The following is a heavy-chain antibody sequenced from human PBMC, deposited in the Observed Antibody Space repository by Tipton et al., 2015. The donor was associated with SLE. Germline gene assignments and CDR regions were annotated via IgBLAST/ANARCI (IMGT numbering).Heavy chain of an antibody. CDR1: GGSISSSRYY. D-gene: IGHD4-23*01. V-gene: IGHV4-39*07. J-gene: IGHJ4*02. Sequence: GSLRLSCTVSGGSISSSRYYWGWIRQPPGKGLEWIGSIYYSGSTYYNPSLKSRGTISVDTSKNQFSLKLSSVTAADTAVYYCARVRAMVVTWFDYWGQGTLVTVSS. CDR2: IYYSGST. CDR3: ARVRAMVVTWFDY.